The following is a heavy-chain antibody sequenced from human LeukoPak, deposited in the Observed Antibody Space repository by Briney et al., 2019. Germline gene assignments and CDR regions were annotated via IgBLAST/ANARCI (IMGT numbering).Heavy chain of an antibody. J-gene: IGHJ4*02. Sequence: PGGSLRLSCAASGFTFRSYGMNWVRQAPGKGLEWVAFIRSDGSNIYYVDSVKGRFTISRDNSKNTLYLQMNSLRAEDTALYYCVIGGWFDSHFFDFCGQGNLVSVSS. CDR1: GFTFRSYG. CDR2: IRSDGSNI. V-gene: IGHV3-30*02. D-gene: IGHD3-9*01. CDR3: VIGGWFDSHFFDF.